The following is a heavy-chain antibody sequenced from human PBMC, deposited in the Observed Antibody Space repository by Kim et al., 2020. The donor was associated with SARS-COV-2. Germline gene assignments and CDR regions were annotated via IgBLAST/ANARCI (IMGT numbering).Heavy chain of an antibody. D-gene: IGHD5-18*01. CDR1: GFTFSSYG. V-gene: IGHV3-33*01. CDR3: GGGRVSYNYYMDV. CDR2: IWLDGSNR. J-gene: IGHJ6*03. Sequence: GGSLRLSCAASGFTFSSYGMHWVRLAPGKGLEWVAVIWLDGSNRYFADSVMGRFTISRDNSKNTLYLQMNSQRTEDTAVYYCGGGRVSYNYYMDVWGKGTMVTVSS.